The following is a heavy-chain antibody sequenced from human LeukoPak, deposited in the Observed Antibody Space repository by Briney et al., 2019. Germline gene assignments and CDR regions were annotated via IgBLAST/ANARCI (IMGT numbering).Heavy chain of an antibody. CDR1: GFTFSSYG. CDR3: ARDQYCSGGSCYPYNWFDP. D-gene: IGHD2-15*01. V-gene: IGHV3-30*03. CDR2: ISYDGSNK. Sequence: QSGGSLRLSCAASGFTFSSYGMHWVRQAPGKGLEWVAVISYDGSNKYYADSVKGRFTISRDNSKNTLYLQMNSLRAEDTAVYYCARDQYCSGGSCYPYNWFDPWGQGTLVTVSS. J-gene: IGHJ5*02.